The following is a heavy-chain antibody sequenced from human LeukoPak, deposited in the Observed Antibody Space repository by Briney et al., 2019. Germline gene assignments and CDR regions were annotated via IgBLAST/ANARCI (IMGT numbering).Heavy chain of an antibody. CDR1: GFTFRSYW. V-gene: IGHV3-7*01. CDR2: IKQDGIEK. CDR3: AREGMVRGVPDAFDL. Sequence: GGSLRLSCAASGFTFRSYWMDWVRQVPGKGLEWVANIKQDGIEKYFVGSVKGRFDISRDNAKNSLYLQMNSLRVEDTAVYCCAREGMVRGVPDAFDLWGQGTMVTVSS. J-gene: IGHJ3*01. D-gene: IGHD3-10*01.